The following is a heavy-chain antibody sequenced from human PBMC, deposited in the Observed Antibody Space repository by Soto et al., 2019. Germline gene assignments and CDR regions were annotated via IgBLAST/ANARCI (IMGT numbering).Heavy chain of an antibody. CDR1: GDSINNYY. CDR2: IYSNGNT. J-gene: IGHJ4*02. D-gene: IGHD5-12*01. Sequence: SETLSLTCTVSGDSINNYYWSWMRLPAGKGLGWIGRIYSNGNTYYNPSLKSRVSMSVDTSKNQFSLILKTVTAADTAVYYCARGGAVATTAHFDHWGQGTLVTVSS. V-gene: IGHV4-4*07. CDR3: ARGGAVATTAHFDH.